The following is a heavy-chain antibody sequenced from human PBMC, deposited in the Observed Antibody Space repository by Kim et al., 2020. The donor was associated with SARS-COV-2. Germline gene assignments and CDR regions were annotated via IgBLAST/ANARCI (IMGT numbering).Heavy chain of an antibody. CDR1: GGSFSGYY. V-gene: IGHV4-34*01. Sequence: SETLSLTCAVYGGSFSGYYWSWIRQPPGKGLEWIGEINHSGSTNYNPSLKSRATISVDTSKNQFSLKLSSVTAADTAVYYCARGRRVVVRGVIINGAYYYYGMDVWGQGTTVTVSS. CDR2: INHSGST. J-gene: IGHJ6*02. CDR3: ARGRRVVVRGVIINGAYYYYGMDV. D-gene: IGHD3-10*01.